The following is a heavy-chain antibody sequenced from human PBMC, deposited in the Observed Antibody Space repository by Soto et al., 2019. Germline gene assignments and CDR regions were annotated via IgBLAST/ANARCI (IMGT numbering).Heavy chain of an antibody. J-gene: IGHJ6*04. CDR3: ARYPKGVPAATEVLYGMEV. CDR1: VDSFTSYC. Sequence: GESLKISCKGSVDSFTSYCISWLRQMPGKGLEWMGRIDPSDSYTNYSPSFQGHVTISADTSISTAYLQWSSLKASDTAMYYCARYPKGVPAATEVLYGMEVWGKGTKVTGSS. D-gene: IGHD2-2*01. V-gene: IGHV5-10-1*01. CDR2: IDPSDSYT.